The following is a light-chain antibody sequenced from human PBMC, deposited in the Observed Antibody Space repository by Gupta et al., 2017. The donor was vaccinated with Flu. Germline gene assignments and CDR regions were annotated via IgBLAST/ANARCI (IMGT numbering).Light chain of an antibody. CDR3: QQRSNWWT. Sequence: EIVLPQSPPTLSLSPVERATLSCRASQSVSSYLAWYQQKPGQAPRLLSDDAANRATGIPARFSGSGSGTDFTLTSSSLEPEDVAVYYCQQRSNWWTFGQGTKVEIK. J-gene: IGKJ1*01. CDR2: DAA. V-gene: IGKV3-11*01. CDR1: QSVSSY.